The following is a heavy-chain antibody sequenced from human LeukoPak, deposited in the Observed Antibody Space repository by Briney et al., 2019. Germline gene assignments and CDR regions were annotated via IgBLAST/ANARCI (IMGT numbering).Heavy chain of an antibody. Sequence: PGGSLRLSCATSGFTVSSSYMSWVRQAPGKGLEWVSVIYSGGSTYYADSVKGRFTISRDNSKNTLYLQMNSLRAEDTAGYYCATEGQYYDSSGYPTWTFDSWGQGTLVTVSS. J-gene: IGHJ4*02. CDR3: ATEGQYYDSSGYPTWTFDS. D-gene: IGHD3-22*01. CDR1: GFTVSSSY. CDR2: IYSGGST. V-gene: IGHV3-66*02.